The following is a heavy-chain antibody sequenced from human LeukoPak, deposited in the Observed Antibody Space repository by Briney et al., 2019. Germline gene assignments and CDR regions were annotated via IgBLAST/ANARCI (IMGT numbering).Heavy chain of an antibody. CDR3: ARGRIQYDWNDGGLYYNGMDV. D-gene: IGHD1-20*01. J-gene: IGHJ6*02. Sequence: GGSLRLSCAASGFTFSEHYMDWVRQAPGKGLEWVGRSRNKANSYTTEYAASVKGRFTISRDDSKTSLYLQMNSLKTEDTAVHYCARGRIQYDWNDGGLYYNGMDVWGQGTTVTVSS. CDR2: SRNKANSYTT. CDR1: GFTFSEHY. V-gene: IGHV3-72*01.